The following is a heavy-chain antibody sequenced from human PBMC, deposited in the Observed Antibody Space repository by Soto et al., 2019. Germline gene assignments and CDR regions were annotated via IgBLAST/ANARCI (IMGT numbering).Heavy chain of an antibody. V-gene: IGHV1-8*02. CDR2: MNPGSGDT. Sequence: ASVEVSCQASGSPFPNYYMNSVRQPTGQGLEWMGWMNPGSGDTGYAQKFQGRVTMTRDISIATAYMELNSLTSEDTAIYYCARMESFGSLNWFDPWGQGNLVTASS. CDR3: ARMESFGSLNWFDP. J-gene: IGHJ5*02. D-gene: IGHD5-18*01. CDR1: GSPFPNYY.